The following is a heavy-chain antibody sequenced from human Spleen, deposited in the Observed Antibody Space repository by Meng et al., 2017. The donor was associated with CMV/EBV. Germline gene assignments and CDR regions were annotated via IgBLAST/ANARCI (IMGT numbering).Heavy chain of an antibody. D-gene: IGHD3-3*01. CDR1: GFNFRTYS. Sequence: SLKISCAASGFNFRTYSMIWVRQAPGKGLEWVSGISWNSGSIGYADSVKGRFTISRDNAKNSLYLQMNSLRAEDTAVYYCARDIGYYDFWSGYLTPYYGMDVWGKGTTVTVSS. CDR3: ARDIGYYDFWSGYLTPYYGMDV. J-gene: IGHJ6*04. V-gene: IGHV3-9*01. CDR2: ISWNSGSI.